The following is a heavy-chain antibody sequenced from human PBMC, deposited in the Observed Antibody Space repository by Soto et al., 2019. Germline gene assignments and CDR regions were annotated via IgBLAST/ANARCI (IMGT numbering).Heavy chain of an antibody. J-gene: IGHJ4*02. Sequence: ASVKVSCKASGYTFTSYGISWVRQAPGQGLDWMGWISAYNGNTNYAQKLQGRVTMTTDTSTSTAYMELRSLRSDDTAVYYCARDPSNTYYYDSSGYYSGIDYWGQGTLVTVSS. CDR2: ISAYNGNT. CDR3: ARDPSNTYYYDSSGYYSGIDY. D-gene: IGHD3-22*01. CDR1: GYTFTSYG. V-gene: IGHV1-18*01.